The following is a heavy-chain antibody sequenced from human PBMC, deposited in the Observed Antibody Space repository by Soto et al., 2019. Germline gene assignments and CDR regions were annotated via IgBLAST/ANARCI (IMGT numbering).Heavy chain of an antibody. D-gene: IGHD3-16*01. Sequence: GGSLRLSCAASGFTFGDYYMSWIRQAPGKGLEWVAYISSSGSSTYYADSVKGRFTISRDNAKNSLYLHMNSLRADDSAEYYCAKYMYGHSYYGMVIWGQGTTVTVSS. J-gene: IGHJ6*02. CDR3: AKYMYGHSYYGMVI. V-gene: IGHV3-11*01. CDR2: ISSSGSST. CDR1: GFTFGDYY.